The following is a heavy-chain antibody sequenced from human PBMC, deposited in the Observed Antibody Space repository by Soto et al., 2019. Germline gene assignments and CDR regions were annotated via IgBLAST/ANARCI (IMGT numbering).Heavy chain of an antibody. D-gene: IGHD3-10*01. CDR1: GFTFSGSA. CDR2: IRSKANSYAT. J-gene: IGHJ4*02. Sequence: EVQLVESGGGLVQPGGSLKLSCAASGFTFSGSAMHWVRQASGKGLEWVGRIRSKANSYATAHAASVKGRFTISRDESKKPAYLQMKSLKNEDTAVYYCTRRQGNWGQGTLVTVSS. V-gene: IGHV3-73*01. CDR3: TRRQGN.